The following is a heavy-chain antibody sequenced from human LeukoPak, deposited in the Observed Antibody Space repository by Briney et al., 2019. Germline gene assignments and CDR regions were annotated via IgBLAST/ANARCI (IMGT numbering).Heavy chain of an antibody. J-gene: IGHJ6*02. CDR3: AKEVQLRYYGSGSYHGMDV. CDR1: GFTFSTC. CDR2: ISGSSNII. Sequence: GGSLRLSCAGSGFTFSTCMNWVRQAPGKGLEWLSYISGSSNIIHYADSVKGRFTISRDNSKNTLYLQMNSLRAEDTAVYYCAKEVQLRYYGSGSYHGMDVWGQGTTVTVSS. V-gene: IGHV3-48*01. D-gene: IGHD3-10*01.